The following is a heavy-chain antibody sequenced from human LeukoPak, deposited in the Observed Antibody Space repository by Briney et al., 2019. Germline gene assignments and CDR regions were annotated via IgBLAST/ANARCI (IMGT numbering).Heavy chain of an antibody. V-gene: IGHV1-2*06. Sequence: GASVKVSCKASGYTFTAYYMHWVRQAPGQGLEWVGRINPNSGDTNYAQKFQGRVTMTRDTSISTVYMELTGLRSDDTAVYYCARDVSGTSSATDTFDMWGQGTVVTVSS. D-gene: IGHD1-1*01. J-gene: IGHJ3*02. CDR2: INPNSGDT. CDR1: GYTFTAYY. CDR3: ARDVSGTSSATDTFDM.